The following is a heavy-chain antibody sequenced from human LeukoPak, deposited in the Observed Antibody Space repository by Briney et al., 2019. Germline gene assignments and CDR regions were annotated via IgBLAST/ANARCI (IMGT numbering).Heavy chain of an antibody. D-gene: IGHD6-19*01. Sequence: SETLSLTCTVSGGSISSYYWSWIRQPPGKGLEWIGYIYYSGSTNYNPSLKSRVTISVDTSKNQFSLKLSSVTASDTAVYYCARRAAVAGSFFDYWGQGTLVTVSS. CDR3: ARRAAVAGSFFDY. J-gene: IGHJ4*02. CDR2: IYYSGST. CDR1: GGSISSYY. V-gene: IGHV4-59*08.